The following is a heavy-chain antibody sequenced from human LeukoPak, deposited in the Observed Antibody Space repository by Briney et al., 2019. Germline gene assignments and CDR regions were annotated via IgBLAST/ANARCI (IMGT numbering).Heavy chain of an antibody. D-gene: IGHD3-10*01. CDR2: IYHSGST. CDR3: ARALVTMVRGVITRPFDY. CDR1: GGPFSGYY. V-gene: IGHV4-34*01. J-gene: IGHJ4*02. Sequence: SETLSLTCAVYGGPFSGYYWSWIRQPPGKGLEWIGEIYHSGSTSYNPSLKSRVTISVDKSKNQFSLKLSSVTAADTAVYYCARALVTMVRGVITRPFDYWGQGTLVTVSS.